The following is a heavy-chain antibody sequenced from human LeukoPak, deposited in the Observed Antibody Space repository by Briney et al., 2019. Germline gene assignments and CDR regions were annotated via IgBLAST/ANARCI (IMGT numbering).Heavy chain of an antibody. V-gene: IGHV4-39*01. Sequence: SETLSLICTVSGGSISSSSYYWGWIRQPPGKGLEWIGSIYYSGSTYYNPSLKSRVTISVDTSKNQFSLKLSSVTAADTAVYYCARPRRHYYGSRGDDWFNPGGQGTLVTVSS. CDR3: ARPRRHYYGSRGDDWFNP. CDR2: IYYSGST. CDR1: GGSISSSSYY. D-gene: IGHD3-10*01. J-gene: IGHJ5*02.